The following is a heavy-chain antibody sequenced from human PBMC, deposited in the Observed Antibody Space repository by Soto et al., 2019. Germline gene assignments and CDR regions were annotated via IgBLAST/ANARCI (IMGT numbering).Heavy chain of an antibody. Sequence: GGSLRLSCAASGFTVSSNYMSWVRQAPGKGLEWVSVIYSGGSTYYADSVKGRFTISRDNSKNTLYLQMNSLRAEDTAVYYCARDHEYYDSSGYLYDAFDIWGQGTMVTVS. D-gene: IGHD3-22*01. V-gene: IGHV3-53*01. CDR1: GFTVSSNY. J-gene: IGHJ3*02. CDR2: IYSGGST. CDR3: ARDHEYYDSSGYLYDAFDI.